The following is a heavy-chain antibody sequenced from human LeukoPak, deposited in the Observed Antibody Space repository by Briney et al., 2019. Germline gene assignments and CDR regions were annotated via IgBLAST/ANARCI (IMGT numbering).Heavy chain of an antibody. V-gene: IGHV3-11*01. CDR1: GFTFSDYY. CDR2: ISSSGSTI. D-gene: IGHD2-15*01. Sequence: GGSLRLSCAAPGFTFSDYYMSWIRQAPGKGLEWVSYISSSGSTIYYADSVKGRFAFSRDNSKNTLNLQMNSLRAEDTAIYYCVKVPSVVTPIDSWGQGTLVTVSS. CDR3: VKVPSVVTPIDS. J-gene: IGHJ4*02.